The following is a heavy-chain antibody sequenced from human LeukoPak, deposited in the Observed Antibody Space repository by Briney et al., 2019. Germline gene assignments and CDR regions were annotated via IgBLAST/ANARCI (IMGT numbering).Heavy chain of an antibody. V-gene: IGHV1-2*02. D-gene: IGHD2-2*01. Sequence: GASVKVSCKASGYTFTDYYMHWVRQAPGQGFAWMGWINPNDGDTNYAQKFQGRVTMTRDTSISTAHMEVSRLRSDDTAVYYCARANFLYRSSSTCLFDYWGQRTLVTVSS. CDR3: ARANFLYRSSSTCLFDY. J-gene: IGHJ4*02. CDR1: GYTFTDYY. CDR2: INPNDGDT.